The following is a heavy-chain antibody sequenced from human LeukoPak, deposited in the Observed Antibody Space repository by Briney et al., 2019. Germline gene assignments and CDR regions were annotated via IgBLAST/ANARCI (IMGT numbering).Heavy chain of an antibody. CDR3: ARALGYSYGYGIY. Sequence: GGSLRLSCAASGFTFSNYAMSWVRQAPGKGLEWVSAISGSGGSTYYADSVKGRSSVSRDNAKNTLYLQMNSLRAEDSAVYYCARALGYSYGYGIYWGQGTLVTVSS. CDR2: ISGSGGST. D-gene: IGHD5-18*01. CDR1: GFTFSNYA. J-gene: IGHJ4*02. V-gene: IGHV3-23*01.